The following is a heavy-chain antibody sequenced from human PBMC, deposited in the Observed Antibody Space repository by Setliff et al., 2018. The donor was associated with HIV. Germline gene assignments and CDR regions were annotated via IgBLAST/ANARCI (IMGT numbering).Heavy chain of an antibody. CDR1: GGSIRSSSSY. J-gene: IGHJ4*02. Sequence: SETLSLTCTVSGGSIRSSSSYWGWIRQPPGKGLEWIGSIYYSGSTYYNPSLKSRVTISVDTSKNQFSLKLSSVTAADTAVYYCARHYNVNYYVRKDFDYWGQGTLVTVSS. V-gene: IGHV4-39*01. CDR2: IYYSGST. D-gene: IGHD1-26*01. CDR3: ARHYNVNYYVRKDFDY.